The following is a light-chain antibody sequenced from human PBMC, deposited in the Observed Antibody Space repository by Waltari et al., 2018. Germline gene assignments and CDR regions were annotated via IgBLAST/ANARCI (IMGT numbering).Light chain of an antibody. CDR3: SSYTSSSTFYVV. Sequence: QSALTQPASVSGSPGQSITISCTGTSSDVGGYNYVPWYQQHPGKAPKLMIYDVSKRPSGVSNRFSGSKSGNTASLTISGLQAEDEADYYCSSYTSSSTFYVVFGGGTKLTVL. CDR1: SSDVGGYNY. CDR2: DVS. V-gene: IGLV2-14*01. J-gene: IGLJ2*01.